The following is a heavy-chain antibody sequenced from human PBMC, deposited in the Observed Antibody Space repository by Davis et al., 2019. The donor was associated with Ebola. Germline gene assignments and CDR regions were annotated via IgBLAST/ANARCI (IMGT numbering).Heavy chain of an antibody. V-gene: IGHV3-23*01. J-gene: IGHJ6*04. CDR2: ISSSGHST. D-gene: IGHD3-3*01. CDR1: GFTFINYA. Sequence: GESLKISCAASGFTFINYAMSWVRQAPGKGLEWVSGISSSGHSTYYADSVKGRFTISRDNSKKTMYLQMNSLRGEDTAVYYCARSGLSFGVVKYHYGMDAWGKGTTVTVSS. CDR3: ARSGLSFGVVKYHYGMDA.